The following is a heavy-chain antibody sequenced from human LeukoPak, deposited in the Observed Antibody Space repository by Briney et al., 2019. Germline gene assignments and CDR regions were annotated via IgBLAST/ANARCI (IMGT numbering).Heavy chain of an antibody. D-gene: IGHD3-22*01. CDR2: ISAYNGNT. J-gene: IGHJ6*02. CDR3: ARDRLEYYDSSGYYYDYYYGMDV. Sequence: ASVKVSCKASGYTFTSYGISWVRQAPGQGLEWMGWISAYNGNTNYAQKLQGRVTMTTDTSTSTAYMELRSLRSDDTAVYYCARDRLEYYDSSGYYYDYYYGMDVWGQGTTVTVSS. CDR1: GYTFTSYG. V-gene: IGHV1-18*01.